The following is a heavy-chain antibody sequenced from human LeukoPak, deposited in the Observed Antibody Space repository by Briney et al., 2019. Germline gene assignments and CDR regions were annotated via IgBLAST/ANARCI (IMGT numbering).Heavy chain of an antibody. D-gene: IGHD2-2*01. CDR1: GFTVSNKY. CDR3: AKDSLRTVPKASFDS. V-gene: IGHV3-23*01. CDR2: ISGSGGST. J-gene: IGHJ4*02. Sequence: GGSLRLSCAASGFTVSNKYMTWVRQAPGKGLEWVSGISGSGGSTYYADSVKGRFTISRDNSKNTLFLQMNSLRAEDRAVYYCAKDSLRTVPKASFDSWGQGTLVTVSS.